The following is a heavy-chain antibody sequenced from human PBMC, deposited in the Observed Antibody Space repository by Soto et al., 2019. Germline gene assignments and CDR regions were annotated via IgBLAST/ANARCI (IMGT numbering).Heavy chain of an antibody. CDR2: IYWDDDK. V-gene: IGHV2-5*02. CDR1: XXSLRTSGVG. D-gene: IGHD6-19*01. CDR3: AHRRAWSSXXYDWFDP. J-gene: IGHJ5*02. Sequence: SGPTLVNPTQTLTLTCSXXXXSLRTSGVGVAWIRQPPGKTLEWLALIYWDDDKRYSPSLKSRLTITKDTSKNQVVLTMTNMDPVDTATYYCAHRRAWSSXXYDWFDPWGQGMLVTVSS.